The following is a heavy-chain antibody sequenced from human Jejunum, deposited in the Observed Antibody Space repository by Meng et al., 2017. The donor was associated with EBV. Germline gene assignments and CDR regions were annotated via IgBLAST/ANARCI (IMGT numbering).Heavy chain of an antibody. V-gene: IGHV2-5*02. J-gene: IGHJ3*02. D-gene: IGHD5-24*01. Sequence: QITLAESGPTLVQPTQTLTLTRTLSGFSISTSGVGVGWIRQPPGKALEWLALIYWDNDKGYRPSLKSRLTITKDTSNNQVVLTMTNMDPVDTATYYGARTQWQQSVRYTFDIWGQGTVVTVSS. CDR1: GFSISTSGVG. CDR3: ARTQWQQSVRYTFDI. CDR2: IYWDNDK.